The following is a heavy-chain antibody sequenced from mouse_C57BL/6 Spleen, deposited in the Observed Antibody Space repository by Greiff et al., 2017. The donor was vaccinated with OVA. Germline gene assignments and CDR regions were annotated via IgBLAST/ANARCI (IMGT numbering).Heavy chain of an antibody. J-gene: IGHJ4*01. CDR1: GFNIKNTY. D-gene: IGHD1-1*01. Sequence: VQLKQSVAELVRPGASVKLSCTASGFNIKNTYMHWVKQRPEQGLEWIGRIDPANGNTKYAPKFPGKATITADTSSNTAYLQLSSLTSEDTAIDYCVRWYYGSSSWDYWGQGTSVTVSS. CDR3: VRWYYGSSSWDY. V-gene: IGHV14-3*01. CDR2: IDPANGNT.